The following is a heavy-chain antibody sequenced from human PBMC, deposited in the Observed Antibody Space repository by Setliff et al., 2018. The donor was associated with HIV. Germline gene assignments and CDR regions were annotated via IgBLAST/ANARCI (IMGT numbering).Heavy chain of an antibody. CDR3: ATFLFRDSTDPYYRPPGDFPLYYFDY. V-gene: IGHV1-69-2*01. D-gene: IGHD3-10*01. CDR1: GYTLSECY. CDR2: IDPEDGET. J-gene: IGHJ4*02. Sequence: ASVKVSCKASGYTLSECYMHWVQQAPGKGLEWMGRIDPEDGETLYAEKFRGRVTMTADMSTNTAYLELGSLRSEDTAVYYCATFLFRDSTDPYYRPPGDFPLYYFDYWAQGTLVTVSS.